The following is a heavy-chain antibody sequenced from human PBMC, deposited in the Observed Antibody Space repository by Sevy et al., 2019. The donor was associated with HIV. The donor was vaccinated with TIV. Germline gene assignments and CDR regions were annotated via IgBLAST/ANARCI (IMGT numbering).Heavy chain of an antibody. V-gene: IGHV3-21*01. D-gene: IGHD5-18*01. CDR3: ARDEYSYASGFDY. CDR1: GFTFSSYG. CDR2: ISSGGDYI. Sequence: GGSLRLSCAASGFTFSSYGMHWVRQAPGMGLEWVSSISSGGDYIYYTNSVKGRFTISRDNAKNSLYLHMNSLRAEDTAVYYCARDEYSYASGFDYWGPGTLVTVSS. J-gene: IGHJ4*02.